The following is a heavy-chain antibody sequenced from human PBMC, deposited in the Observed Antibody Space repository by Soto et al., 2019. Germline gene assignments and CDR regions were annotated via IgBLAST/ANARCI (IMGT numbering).Heavy chain of an antibody. CDR1: GGTISTYF. CDR2: IYTTGST. D-gene: IGHD3-22*01. Sequence: SETLSLTCTVSGGTISTYFWSWIRQPAGGGLEWIGRIYTTGSTNYNPSPKSRVTMSLDTSRNEFSLKLSPVTAADTAVYYCGREGGYFDSSGSGVYHYHGVDVWGQGTTVTVSS. V-gene: IGHV4-4*07. J-gene: IGHJ6*02. CDR3: GREGGYFDSSGSGVYHYHGVDV.